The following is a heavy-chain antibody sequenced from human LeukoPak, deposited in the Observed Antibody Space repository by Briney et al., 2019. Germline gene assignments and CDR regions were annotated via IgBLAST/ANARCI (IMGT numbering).Heavy chain of an antibody. Sequence: PGGSLRLSCAASGFTFSSYAMSWVRQAPGKGLQWVSTITGTTHYADSVRGRFTISRDNSKNTVHLQMNSLRVEDTAVYYCAKVLSGSQDYWGQGTLVTVFS. V-gene: IGHV3-23*01. CDR1: GFTFSSYA. CDR2: ITGTT. D-gene: IGHD1-26*01. CDR3: AKVLSGSQDY. J-gene: IGHJ4*02.